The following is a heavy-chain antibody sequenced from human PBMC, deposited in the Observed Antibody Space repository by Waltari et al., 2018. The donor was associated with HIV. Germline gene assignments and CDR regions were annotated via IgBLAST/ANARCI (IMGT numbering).Heavy chain of an antibody. J-gene: IGHJ4*02. D-gene: IGHD2-8*01. CDR1: GFTFSTYG. V-gene: IGHV3-64*01. Sequence: EVHLVQSRGGLVQPGESLRLSCEASGFTFSTYGMNWVRQAPGRGLEYVAGISSNGGTTSYANSVKGRFTISRDNSKNTLYLQMGSLRAEDTAVYYCARTNYYDYWGQGALVTVSS. CDR2: ISSNGGTT. CDR3: ARTNYYDY.